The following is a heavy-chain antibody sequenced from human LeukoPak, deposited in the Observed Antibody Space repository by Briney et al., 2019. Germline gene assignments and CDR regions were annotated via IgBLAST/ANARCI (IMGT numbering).Heavy chain of an antibody. CDR1: GFTFSSYA. V-gene: IGHV3-30*04. Sequence: QSGGSLRLSCAASGFTFSSYAMHWVRQAPGKGLEWVAVISYDGSNKYYADSVKGRFTISRDNSKNTLYLQMNSLRAEDTAVYYCARSFSLQTTVKYYYYYYMDVWGKGTTVTVSS. D-gene: IGHD4-17*01. CDR3: ARSFSLQTTVKYYYYYYMDV. J-gene: IGHJ6*03. CDR2: ISYDGSNK.